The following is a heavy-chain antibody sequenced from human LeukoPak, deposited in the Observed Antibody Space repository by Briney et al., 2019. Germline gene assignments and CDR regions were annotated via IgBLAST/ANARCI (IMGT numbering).Heavy chain of an antibody. CDR1: GGSISSYY. CDR3: ASNYYDSSGYYHDAFDF. Sequence: PSETLSLTCTVSGGSISSYYWSWIRQPPGKGLEWIGYIYYSGSTNYNPSLKSRVTISVDTSKNQFSLKLSSVTAADTAVYYCASNYYDSSGYYHDAFDFWGQGTMVTVSS. V-gene: IGHV4-59*01. J-gene: IGHJ3*01. D-gene: IGHD3-22*01. CDR2: IYYSGST.